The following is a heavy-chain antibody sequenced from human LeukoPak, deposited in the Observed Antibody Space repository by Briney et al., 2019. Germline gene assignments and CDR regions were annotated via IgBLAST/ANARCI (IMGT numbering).Heavy chain of an antibody. CDR1: GGWFSGYY. CDR3: ARGIRGYSYPNWFDP. CDR2: INHSGST. Sequence: SETLSLTCAVYGGWFSGYYWSWIRQRPGKGLEWIGEINHSGSTNYNPSLKSRVTISVDTSKNQFSLKLSSVTAADTAVYYCARGIRGYSYPNWFDPWGQGTLVTVSS. D-gene: IGHD5-18*01. V-gene: IGHV4-34*01. J-gene: IGHJ5*02.